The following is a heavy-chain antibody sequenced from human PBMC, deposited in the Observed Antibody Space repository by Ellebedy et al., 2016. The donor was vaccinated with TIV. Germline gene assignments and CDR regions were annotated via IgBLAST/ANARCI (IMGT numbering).Heavy chain of an antibody. J-gene: IGHJ4*02. CDR2: INPNSGGT. V-gene: IGHV1-2*02. CDR1: GYTFSGYY. Sequence: AASVKVSCKASGYTFSGYYMHWVRQAPGQGLEWMGWINPNSGGTNYAQKFQGRVTMTRDTSVNTAYMELSSLRSDDSAVYYCARADSQYLFDDWGQGTLVTVS. CDR3: ARADSQYLFDD. D-gene: IGHD2-21*01.